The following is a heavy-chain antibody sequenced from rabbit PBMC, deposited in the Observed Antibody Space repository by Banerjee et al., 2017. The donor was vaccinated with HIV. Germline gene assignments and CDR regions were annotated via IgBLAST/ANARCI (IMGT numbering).Heavy chain of an antibody. J-gene: IGHJ4*01. V-gene: IGHV1S40*01. Sequence: QSLEESGGDLVKPGASLTLTCTASGFSFSSGYDMCWVRQAPGKGLEWIACIYAGSSANTYYPSWAKGRFTISKTASTTVTLQMTSLTAADTATYFCARVGYAASSGYYTDHFNLWGPGTLVTVS. D-gene: IGHD1-1*01. CDR3: ARVGYAASSGYYTDHFNL. CDR1: GFSFSSGYD. CDR2: IYAGSSANT.